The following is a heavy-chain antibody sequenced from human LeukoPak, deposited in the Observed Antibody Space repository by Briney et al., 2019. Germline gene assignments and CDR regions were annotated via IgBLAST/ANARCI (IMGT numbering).Heavy chain of an antibody. J-gene: IGHJ5*02. Sequence: ASVKVSCKASGYTFTSYGISWVRQAPGQGLEWMGWISAYNGNTNYAQKLQGRVTMTTDTSTSTAYMELRSLRSDDTAMYYCASGFMRQQLVHPSWFDPWGQGTLVTVSS. V-gene: IGHV1-18*01. D-gene: IGHD6-13*01. CDR3: ASGFMRQQLVHPSWFDP. CDR1: GYTFTSYG. CDR2: ISAYNGNT.